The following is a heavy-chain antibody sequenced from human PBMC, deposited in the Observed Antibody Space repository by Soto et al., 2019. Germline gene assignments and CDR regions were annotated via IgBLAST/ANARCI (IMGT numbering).Heavy chain of an antibody. Sequence: SETLSLTCTVSGDSVSNYYWSWIRQPAGRGLEWTGRVYSSGATNYNPSLNGRVTMSVDTSRNQFSLRLSSVTAADTAIYYCTKGPNWNYYYYGVDVWGQGTAVTVSS. J-gene: IGHJ6*02. CDR1: GDSVSNYY. V-gene: IGHV4-4*07. CDR2: VYSSGAT. CDR3: TKGPNWNYYYYGVDV. D-gene: IGHD1-20*01.